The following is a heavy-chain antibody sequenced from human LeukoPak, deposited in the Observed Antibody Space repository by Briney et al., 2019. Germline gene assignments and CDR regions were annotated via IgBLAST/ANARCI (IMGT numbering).Heavy chain of an antibody. CDR2: INPNSGGT. V-gene: IGHV1-2*07. Sequence: ASVTVSCKASGYTLTGYYMRWVRQAPGQGLEWMGWINPNSGGTNYAHKFQGRVTMTRDTSISTAYMEPSKLRSDDTDVYFCAREGPNDYGDDKAYYYGIDGWGQGATGTGSS. D-gene: IGHD4-17*01. CDR3: AREGPNDYGDDKAYYYGIDG. CDR1: GYTLTGYY. J-gene: IGHJ6*02.